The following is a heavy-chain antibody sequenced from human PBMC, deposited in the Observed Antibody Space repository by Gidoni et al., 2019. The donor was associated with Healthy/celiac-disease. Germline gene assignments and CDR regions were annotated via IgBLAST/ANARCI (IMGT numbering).Heavy chain of an antibody. V-gene: IGHV3-48*02. Sequence: EVQLVESGGGLVPPGGSLRLSCAASGFPFSSYSMNWVRQAPGKGMEWVSYISSSSSTIDYADSVKGRFTISRDNAKNSLYLQMNSLRDEDTAVYYCARGLRGYSGYRPYNFDYWGQGTLVTVSS. CDR3: ARGLRGYSGYRPYNFDY. CDR1: GFPFSSYS. CDR2: ISSSSSTI. D-gene: IGHD5-12*01. J-gene: IGHJ4*02.